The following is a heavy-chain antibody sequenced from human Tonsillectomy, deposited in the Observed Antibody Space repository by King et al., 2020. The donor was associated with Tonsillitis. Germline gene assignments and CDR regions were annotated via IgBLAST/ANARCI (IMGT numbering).Heavy chain of an antibody. J-gene: IGHJ2*01. CDR1: GFTFSSYA. CDR2: ISGSGGST. V-gene: IGHV3-23*04. CDR3: AKRGGVLLWFWESHWYFDL. Sequence: EVQLVESGGGLVQPGGSLRLSCAASGFTFSSYAMSWVRQAPGKGLEWVSAISGSGGSTYYADSVKGRFTISRDNSKNTLYLQMNSLRAEDTAVYYCAKRGGVLLWFWESHWYFDLWGRGTLVTVSS. D-gene: IGHD3-10*01.